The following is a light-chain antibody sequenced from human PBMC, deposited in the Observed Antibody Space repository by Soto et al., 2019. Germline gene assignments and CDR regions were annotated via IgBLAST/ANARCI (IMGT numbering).Light chain of an antibody. J-gene: IGLJ7*01. CDR1: SSNIGGNT. CDR2: SNS. Sequence: QPVLTQPPSASGTPGQRVTISCSGSSSNIGGNTVNWYQQIPGTAPKLLIYSNSQRPSGVPDRFSGSKSGSSASLAISGLQSEDEADYYCAAWDDSLNRPLFGGGTQLTVL. V-gene: IGLV1-44*01. CDR3: AAWDDSLNRPL.